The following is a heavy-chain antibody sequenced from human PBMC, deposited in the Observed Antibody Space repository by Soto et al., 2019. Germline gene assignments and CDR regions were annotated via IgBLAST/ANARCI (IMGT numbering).Heavy chain of an antibody. D-gene: IGHD1-26*01. J-gene: IGHJ4*02. CDR2: IKSKTDGGTT. CDR3: TTDLNSGSYYFDY. Sequence: PGGSLRLSCAASGFTFSNAWMSWVRQAPGKGLEWVGRIKSKTDGGTTDYAAPVKGRFTISRDDSKNTLYLQMNSLKTEDTAVYYCTTDLNSGSYYFDYWGQGTLVTVSS. V-gene: IGHV3-15*01. CDR1: GFTFSNAW.